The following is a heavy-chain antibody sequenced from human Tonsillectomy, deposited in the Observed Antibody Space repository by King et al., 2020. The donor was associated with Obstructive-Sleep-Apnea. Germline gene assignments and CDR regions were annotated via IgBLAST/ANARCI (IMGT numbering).Heavy chain of an antibody. V-gene: IGHV4-39*07. CDR3: AGAITVDPVGHSFDT. Sequence: QLQESGPGLVKPSETLSLTCTVSGGSISSSSYSWGWIRQPPGKGLGWIGTIYYSGSTYYNPSLKSRVTISVDTPKNQFSLKLNSVTAAGTALYYCAGAITVDPVGHSFDTWGQGTMVTVSS. J-gene: IGHJ3*02. CDR1: GGSISSSSYS. D-gene: IGHD6-19*01. CDR2: IYYSGST.